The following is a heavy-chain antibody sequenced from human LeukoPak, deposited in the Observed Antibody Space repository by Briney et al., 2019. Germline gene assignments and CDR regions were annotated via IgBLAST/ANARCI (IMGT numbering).Heavy chain of an antibody. CDR3: AKDLSLDGDWNDY. J-gene: IGHJ4*02. CDR1: GFTFSSYA. D-gene: IGHD4-17*01. CDR2: ISGSGGST. V-gene: IGHV3-23*01. Sequence: GESLKISCAASGFTFSSYAMSWVRQAPGKGLEWVSVISGSGGSTYYADSVKGRFTISRDNSKNTLYLQMNSLRAEDTAVYYCAKDLSLDGDWNDYWGQGTLVTVSS.